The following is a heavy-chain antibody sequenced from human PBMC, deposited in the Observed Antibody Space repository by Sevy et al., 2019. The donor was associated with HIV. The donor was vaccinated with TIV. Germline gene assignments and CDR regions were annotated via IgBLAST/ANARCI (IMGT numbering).Heavy chain of an antibody. Sequence: GGSLRLSCAASGFTFSSYWMSWVRQAPGKGLEWVANIKQDGSEKYYVDSVKGRFTISRDNAKNSLYLQMNSLRAEDTAGYYCARDKDYYYDSSGYYETTGGDGFDYWGQGTLVTVSS. D-gene: IGHD3-22*01. CDR1: GFTFSSYW. J-gene: IGHJ4*02. CDR3: ARDKDYYYDSSGYYETTGGDGFDY. CDR2: IKQDGSEK. V-gene: IGHV3-7*01.